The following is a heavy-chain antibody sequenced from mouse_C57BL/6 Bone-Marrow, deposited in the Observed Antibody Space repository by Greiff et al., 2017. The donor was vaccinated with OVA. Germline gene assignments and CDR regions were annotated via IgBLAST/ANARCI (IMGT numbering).Heavy chain of an antibody. J-gene: IGHJ3*01. CDR1: GYTFTSYW. Sequence: VQLQQPGAELVKPGASVKMSCKASGYTFTSYWITWVKQRPGQGLEWIGDIYPGSGSTNYNEKFKSKATLTVDTSSSTAYMQLSSLTSEDAAVYCGARRGPNCPSFAYWGQGTLVTVSS. CDR2: IYPGSGST. D-gene: IGHD4-1*01. V-gene: IGHV1-55*01. CDR3: ARRGPNCPSFAY.